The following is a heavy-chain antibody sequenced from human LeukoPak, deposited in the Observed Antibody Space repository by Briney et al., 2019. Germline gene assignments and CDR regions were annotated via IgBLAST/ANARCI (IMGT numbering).Heavy chain of an antibody. V-gene: IGHV3-23*01. CDR3: AKEYSSSGYFDY. CDR1: GFTFSTDA. J-gene: IGHJ4*02. CDR2: ISGSGGKT. Sequence: GGSLRLSCTASGFTFSTDAISWVRQAPGKGLEWVSAISGSGGKTYYTDSVKGRFTITRDNSKNTLYLQMNSLRAEDTAVYYCAKEYSSSGYFDYWGQGTLVTVSS. D-gene: IGHD6-13*01.